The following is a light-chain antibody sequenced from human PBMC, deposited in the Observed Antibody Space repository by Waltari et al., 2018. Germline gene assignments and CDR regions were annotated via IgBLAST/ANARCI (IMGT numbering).Light chain of an antibody. J-gene: IGKJ5*01. CDR2: DAS. V-gene: IGKV3-11*01. Sequence: EIVLTQSPATLPLSPGERATLSCRASQSIDNYLAWYQQKPGQAPRLPIYDASYRATGIPVRFSGSGSGTDFTLTISSLEPEDFAVYYCQQRANWPITFGQGTRLEIK. CDR3: QQRANWPIT. CDR1: QSIDNY.